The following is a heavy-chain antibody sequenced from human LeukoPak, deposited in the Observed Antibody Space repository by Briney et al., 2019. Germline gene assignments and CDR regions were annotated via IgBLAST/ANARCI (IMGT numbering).Heavy chain of an antibody. D-gene: IGHD6-6*01. Sequence: GGSLRLSCAVSGFTFSGFWMSWSRQARGQGLEGVASINSDGSEGYYADVVKGRFTISRGNAKNSLYLQINSLRAEDTAVYYCARSSYSSSSSVWGQGTMVTVSS. CDR2: INSDGSEG. J-gene: IGHJ3*01. CDR1: GFTFSGFW. V-gene: IGHV3-7*03. CDR3: ARSSYSSSSSV.